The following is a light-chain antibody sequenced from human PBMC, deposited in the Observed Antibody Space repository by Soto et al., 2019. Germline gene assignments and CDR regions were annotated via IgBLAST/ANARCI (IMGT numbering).Light chain of an antibody. CDR2: GAS. Sequence: EIVLTQSPGTLSLSPGERATLSCRASQSVASSYLAWYKQKPGQAPRLLIYGASSRATGIPDRFSGSGSGTDFTLTISRLEPEDFAVYYCQHYGNSPGSTFGQGTRREIK. J-gene: IGKJ5*01. CDR3: QHYGNSPGST. CDR1: QSVASSY. V-gene: IGKV3-20*01.